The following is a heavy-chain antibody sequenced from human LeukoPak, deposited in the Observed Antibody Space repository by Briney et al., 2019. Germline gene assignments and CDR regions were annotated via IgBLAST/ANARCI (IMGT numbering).Heavy chain of an antibody. J-gene: IGHJ5*02. D-gene: IGHD4-17*01. CDR1: GFSLSTSGVG. V-gene: IGHV2-5*02. CDR2: IYWDDDK. CDR3: AHHMTTVTTFDP. Sequence: SGPTLVKPTQTLTLTCTFSGFSLSTSGVGVGWIRQPPGKALEWLALIYWDDDKRYSPSLKSRLTITKDTSKNQVVLTMINMDPVDTATYYCAHHMTTVTTFDPWGQGTLVTVSS.